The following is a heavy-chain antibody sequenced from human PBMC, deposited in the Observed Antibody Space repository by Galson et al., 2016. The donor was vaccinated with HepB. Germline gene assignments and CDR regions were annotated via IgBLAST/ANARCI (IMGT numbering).Heavy chain of an antibody. CDR2: VYHGGTS. CDR1: GGSISRGGFS. J-gene: IGHJ4*02. V-gene: IGHV4-30-2*01. CDR3: ARGKSRPLDS. Sequence: TLSLTCTVSGGSISRGGFSWNWVRQPPGKGLEWIGYVYHGGTSHYNPSLESRVTISVDKSKNQFSLRLTSVTAADTAVYYCARGKSRPLDSWGQGILATVSS.